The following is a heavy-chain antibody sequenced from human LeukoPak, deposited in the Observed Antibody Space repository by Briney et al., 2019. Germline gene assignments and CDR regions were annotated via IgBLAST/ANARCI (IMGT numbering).Heavy chain of an antibody. CDR1: GGSISSSNW. V-gene: IGHV4-4*02. J-gene: IGHJ4*02. CDR2: IYHSGST. Sequence: SGTLSLTCAVSGGSISSSNWWSWVRQPPGKGLEWIGEIYHSGSTNYNPSLKSRVTISVDKSKNQFSLKLSSVTAVDTAVYYCARALGRATTIWDSSGYYYGFDYWGQGTLVTVSS. D-gene: IGHD3-22*01. CDR3: ARALGRATTIWDSSGYYYGFDY.